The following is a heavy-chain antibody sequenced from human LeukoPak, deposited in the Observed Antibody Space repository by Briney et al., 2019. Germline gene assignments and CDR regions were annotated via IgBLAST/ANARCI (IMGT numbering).Heavy chain of an antibody. CDR3: ARDYYGSGSRLFPYYYGMDV. CDR1: GYTFTGYY. CDR2: INPNSGGT. V-gene: IGHV1-2*02. D-gene: IGHD3-10*01. J-gene: IGHJ6*02. Sequence: GASVKVSCKASGYTFTGYYMHWVRQAPGQGLEWMGWINPNSGGTNYAQKFQGRVTMTRDTSISTAYMELSRLRSDDTAVYYCARDYYGSGSRLFPYYYGMDVWGQGTTVTVSS.